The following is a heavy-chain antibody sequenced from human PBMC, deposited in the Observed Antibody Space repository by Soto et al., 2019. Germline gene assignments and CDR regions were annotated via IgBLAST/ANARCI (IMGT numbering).Heavy chain of an antibody. V-gene: IGHV1-69*02. CDR2: IIPILGIA. D-gene: IGHD3-22*01. J-gene: IGHJ3*02. CDR3: ASRPYYYDSSGYDAFDI. CDR1: GGTFSSYT. Sequence: QVQLVQSGAAVKKPGSSVKVSCKASGGTFSSYTISWVRQAPGQGLEWMGRIIPILGIANYAQKFQGRVTITADKSTSTAYMELSSLRSEDTAVYYCASRPYYYDSSGYDAFDIWGQGTMVTVSS.